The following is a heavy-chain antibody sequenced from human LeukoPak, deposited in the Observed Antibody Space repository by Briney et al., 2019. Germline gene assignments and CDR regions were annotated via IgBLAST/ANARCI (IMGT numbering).Heavy chain of an antibody. J-gene: IGHJ4*02. Sequence: PGGYLRLSCAASGSTFSNYEVNWVRQAPGKGLEWVSYISTSGSTIYYADSVKGRFTISRDNAKNSVYLQMNSLRAEDTAVYYCATGTIYYWGQGALVTVSS. CDR2: ISTSGSTI. CDR1: GSTFSNYE. D-gene: IGHD1-1*01. CDR3: ATGTIYY. V-gene: IGHV3-48*03.